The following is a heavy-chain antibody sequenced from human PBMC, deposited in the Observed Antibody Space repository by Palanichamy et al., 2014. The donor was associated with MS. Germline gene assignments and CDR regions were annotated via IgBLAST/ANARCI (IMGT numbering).Heavy chain of an antibody. V-gene: IGHV1-46*01. D-gene: IGHD6-13*01. J-gene: IGHJ5*02. CDR2: INPSGGST. CDR3: ARDPIAAAGTGNWFDP. Sequence: HXXXVQSGAEVKKPGASVKVSCKAXGYTFTSYYMHWVRQAPGQGLEWMGIINPSGGSTSYAQKFQGRVTMTRDTSTSTVYMELSSLRSEDTAVYYCARDPIAAAGTGNWFDPWGQGTLVTVSS. CDR1: GYTFTSYY.